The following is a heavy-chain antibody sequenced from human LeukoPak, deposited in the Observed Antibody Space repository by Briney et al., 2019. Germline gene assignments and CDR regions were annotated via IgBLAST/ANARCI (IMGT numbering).Heavy chain of an antibody. Sequence: WIGYIYYSGSTNYNPSLKSRVTISVDASKNQFSLKLSSVTAADTAVYYCARQTTVLNWFDPWGQGTLVTVSS. CDR3: ARQTTVLNWFDP. CDR2: IYYSGST. V-gene: IGHV4-59*08. D-gene: IGHD4-17*01. J-gene: IGHJ5*02.